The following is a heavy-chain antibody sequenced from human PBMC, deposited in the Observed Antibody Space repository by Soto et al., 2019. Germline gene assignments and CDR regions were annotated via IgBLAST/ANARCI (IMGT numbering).Heavy chain of an antibody. J-gene: IGHJ4*02. CDR2: IKNKADGETT. V-gene: IGHV3-15*01. CDR1: GFTFTNAW. D-gene: IGHD2-2*01. CDR3: ARSPSCCDY. Sequence: EVQLVESGGGLVKPGGSLRLSCAASGFTFTNAWMSWVRQAPGKGLEWVGRIKNKADGETTDYAAPVKGRFTISRDDSKNTLYLQMNSLKTEDTAVYYCARSPSCCDYWGQGTLVTFSS.